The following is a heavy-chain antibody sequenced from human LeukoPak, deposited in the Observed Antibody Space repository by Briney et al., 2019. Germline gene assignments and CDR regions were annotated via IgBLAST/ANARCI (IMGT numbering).Heavy chain of an antibody. V-gene: IGHV4-59*08. J-gene: IGHJ4*02. CDR1: GGSISSFY. CDR3: ARHASGGDNGKFDY. CDR2: IYYSGST. D-gene: IGHD2-21*02. Sequence: KSSETLSLTCTVSGGSISSFYWSWIRQPPGKGLEWIGYIYYSGSTNYNPSLKSRVTISVDTSKNQFSLKLSSVTAADTAVYYCARHASGGDNGKFDYWGQGTLVTVSS.